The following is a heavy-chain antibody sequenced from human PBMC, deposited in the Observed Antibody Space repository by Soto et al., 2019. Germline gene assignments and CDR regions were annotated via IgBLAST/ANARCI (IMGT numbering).Heavy chain of an antibody. D-gene: IGHD1-20*01. J-gene: IGHJ6*02. V-gene: IGHV3-74*01. Sequence: EVQLVESGGGLVQPGGSLRLSCVASGFTFSSYWMHWVRQAPRKGLVWVSRIKFDGSSTSYADSVKVRFTISRDNAKNTVYLQMNSLRADDTGVYYCARGIRNYYGVDVWGQGTTVTVSS. CDR2: IKFDGSST. CDR3: ARGIRNYYGVDV. CDR1: GFTFSSYW.